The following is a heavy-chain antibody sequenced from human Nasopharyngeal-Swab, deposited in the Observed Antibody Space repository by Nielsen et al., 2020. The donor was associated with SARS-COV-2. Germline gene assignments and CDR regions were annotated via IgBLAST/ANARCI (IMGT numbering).Heavy chain of an antibody. CDR3: ARGFDY. CDR1: GASISSGKW. Sequence: SDTLSLTCAVSGASISSGKWWSWVRQAPEKGLEWIGEIYHSGITNYNPSLKSRVTISVDKSKNQFSLKLTSVTAADTAVYYCARGFDYWGQGTLVTVSS. CDR2: IYHSGIT. J-gene: IGHJ4*02. V-gene: IGHV4-4*02.